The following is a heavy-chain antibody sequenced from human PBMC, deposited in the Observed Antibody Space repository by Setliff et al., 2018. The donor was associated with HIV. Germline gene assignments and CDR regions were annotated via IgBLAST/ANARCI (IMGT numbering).Heavy chain of an antibody. CDR2: IYYSGST. D-gene: IGHD1-1*01. V-gene: IGHV4-59*01. CDR1: NYSISSAYY. Sequence: SETLSLTCAVSNYSISSAYYWSWIRQPSGKGLEWIGYIYYSGSTNYNPSLKSRVTISVDTSKNHFSLKLRSVTAADTAVYYCAQLGMVDDFDYWGQGTLVTVSS. CDR3: AQLGMVDDFDY. J-gene: IGHJ4*02.